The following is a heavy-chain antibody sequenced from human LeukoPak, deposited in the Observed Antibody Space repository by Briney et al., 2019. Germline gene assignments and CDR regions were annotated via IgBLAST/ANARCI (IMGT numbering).Heavy chain of an antibody. Sequence: GESLKISCKGSGYSFTTYWIVWVRQMPGKGLEWMGIIYPGDSDTRYSPSFQGQVTISADKSISTAYLQWSSLKTSDTAMYYCAGELYSGSYFYWGQGTLVTVSS. J-gene: IGHJ4*02. D-gene: IGHD1-26*01. CDR1: GYSFTTYW. CDR3: AGELYSGSYFY. V-gene: IGHV5-51*01. CDR2: IYPGDSDT.